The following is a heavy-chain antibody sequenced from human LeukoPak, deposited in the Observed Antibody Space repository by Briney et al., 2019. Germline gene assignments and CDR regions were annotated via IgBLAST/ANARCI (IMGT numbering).Heavy chain of an antibody. V-gene: IGHV1-2*04. CDR2: INPNSGGT. Sequence: GAAVKVSCKASGYTLTGYYMHWVRQAPGQGLEWMGWINPNSGGTNYAQKFQGWVTMTRDTSISTAYMELSRLRSDDTTVYYCARVSDGYDPYFDYWGQGTLVTVSS. J-gene: IGHJ4*02. D-gene: IGHD5-24*01. CDR1: GYTLTGYY. CDR3: ARVSDGYDPYFDY.